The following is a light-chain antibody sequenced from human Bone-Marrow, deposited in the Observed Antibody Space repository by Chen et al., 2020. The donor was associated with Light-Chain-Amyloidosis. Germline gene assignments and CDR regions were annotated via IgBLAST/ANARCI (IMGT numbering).Light chain of an antibody. CDR3: AAWDGSLRGVV. Sequence: QSLLTQPPSASGTPGQRVLLSCSGSSSNIGKNYVYWYQQRPGAAPKLLIYNKNKRPSGVSDRFSGSKSGTSASLAISGLRSEDEADYHCAAWDGSLRGVVFGGGSKLTVL. CDR2: NKN. CDR1: SSNIGKNY. J-gene: IGLJ2*01. V-gene: IGLV1-47*01.